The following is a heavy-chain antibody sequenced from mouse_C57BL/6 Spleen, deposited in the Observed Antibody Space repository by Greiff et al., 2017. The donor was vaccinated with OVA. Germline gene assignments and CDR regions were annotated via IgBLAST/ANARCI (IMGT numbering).Heavy chain of an antibody. J-gene: IGHJ4*01. Sequence: VKVVESGAELVKPGASVKISCKASGYAFSSYWMNWVKQRPGKGLEWIGQIYPGDGDTNYNGKFKGKATLTADKSSSTAYMQLSSLTSEDSAVYFCARPVLYAMDYWGQGTSVTVSS. CDR2: IYPGDGDT. V-gene: IGHV1-80*01. CDR3: ARPVLYAMDY. CDR1: GYAFSSYW.